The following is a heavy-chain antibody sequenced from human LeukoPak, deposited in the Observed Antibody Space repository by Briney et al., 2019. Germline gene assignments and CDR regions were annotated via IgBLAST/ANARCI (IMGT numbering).Heavy chain of an antibody. V-gene: IGHV3-23*01. J-gene: IGHJ4*02. D-gene: IGHD3-3*01. Sequence: PGGSLRLSCAASGFTFSSYAMSWVRQAPGKGLEWVSAISGSGGSTYYADSVKGRFTISRDNSKSTLYLPMNSLRAEDTAVYYCAKDRGRSITIFGVVIISAGPDYWGQGTLVTVSS. CDR1: GFTFSSYA. CDR2: ISGSGGST. CDR3: AKDRGRSITIFGVVIISAGPDY.